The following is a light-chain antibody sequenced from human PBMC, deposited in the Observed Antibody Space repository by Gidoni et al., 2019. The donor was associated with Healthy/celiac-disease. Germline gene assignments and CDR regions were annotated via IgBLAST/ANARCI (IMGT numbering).Light chain of an antibody. V-gene: IGLV2-14*03. Sequence: QSDLTQPASVSGSPGQSNTISCTGTSSDVGCYNYVSWHQQHTGKAPKLMIYDVINRPSWVSNRFSGSKSGNTASLTISGLQAEDEADYCCSSYTSSSTLSYVFGTGTKVTVL. CDR2: DVI. CDR1: SSDVGCYNY. J-gene: IGLJ1*01. CDR3: SSYTSSSTLSYV.